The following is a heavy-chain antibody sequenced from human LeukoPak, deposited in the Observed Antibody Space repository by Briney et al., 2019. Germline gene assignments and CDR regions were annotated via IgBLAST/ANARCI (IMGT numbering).Heavy chain of an antibody. CDR2: IRNKARSYST. J-gene: IGHJ4*02. CDR3: TSVSAGLVEY. V-gene: IGHV3-72*01. CDR1: GFDFSEHW. Sequence: GGSLRLSCGAFGFDFSEHWMDWVRQAPGKGLEWVGRIRNKARSYSTEYAASVRGRFIISRDDSKNLLYLQMNSPKTEDTAVYYCTSVSAGLVEYWGQGTLVIVSS.